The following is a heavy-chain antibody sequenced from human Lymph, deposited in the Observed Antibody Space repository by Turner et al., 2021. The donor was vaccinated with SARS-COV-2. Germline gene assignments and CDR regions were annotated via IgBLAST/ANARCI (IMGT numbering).Heavy chain of an antibody. J-gene: IGHJ5*02. CDR2: ISYDGSNK. CDR1: GFTFSRYA. V-gene: IGHV3-30-3*01. D-gene: IGHD6-6*01. CDR3: ARSSIAARSWFDP. Sequence: QVQLVESGGGVVQSGRSLRLSCAASGFTFSRYAMHWVRQAPGKGLEWVAVISYDGSNKYYADSVKGRFTISRDNSKNTLYLQMNSLRAEDTAVYYCARSSIAARSWFDPWGQGTLVTVSS.